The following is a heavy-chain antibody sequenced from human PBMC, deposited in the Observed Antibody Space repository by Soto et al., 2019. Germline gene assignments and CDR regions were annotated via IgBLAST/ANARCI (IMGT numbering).Heavy chain of an antibody. CDR3: ASRVRPGDDILTGYYYTYMDV. CDR2: IIPILGTA. D-gene: IGHD3-9*01. CDR1: GGTFSSYT. Sequence: ASVKVSCKASGGTFSSYTISWVRQAPGQGLEWMGRIIPILGTANYAQKFQGRVTITADKSTSTAYMELSSLRSEDTAVYYCASRVRPGDDILTGYYYTYMDVWGKGTTVTVSS. V-gene: IGHV1-69*08. J-gene: IGHJ6*03.